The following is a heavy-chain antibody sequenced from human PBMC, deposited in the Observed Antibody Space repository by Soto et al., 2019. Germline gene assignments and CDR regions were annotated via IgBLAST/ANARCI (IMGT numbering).Heavy chain of an antibody. CDR3: ATGQIAAAGPYYYYGMDV. J-gene: IGHJ6*02. V-gene: IGHV5-51*01. D-gene: IGHD6-13*01. CDR2: IYPGDSDT. CDR1: GYSFTSYW. Sequence: PGESLKISCKGSGYSFTSYWIGWVRQMPGKGLGWMGIIYPGDSDTRYSPSFQGQVTISADKSISTAYLQWSSLKASDTAMYYCATGQIAAAGPYYYYGMDVWGQGTTVTVSS.